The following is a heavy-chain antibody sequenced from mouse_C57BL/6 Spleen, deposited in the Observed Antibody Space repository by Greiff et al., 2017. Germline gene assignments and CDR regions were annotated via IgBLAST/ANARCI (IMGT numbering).Heavy chain of an antibody. CDR3: AIRGISTTLVAPWYFDV. J-gene: IGHJ1*03. V-gene: IGHV1-74*01. CDR1: GYTFTSYW. D-gene: IGHD1-1*01. CDR2: IHHSDSDT. Sequence: VQLQQPGAELVKPGASVKVSCKASGYTFTSYWMHWVKQRPGQGLEWIGRIHHSDSDTNYNQKFKGKDTLTVDKSSSTAYMQLSSLTSEDSAVYDCAIRGISTTLVAPWYFDVWGTGTTVTVSS.